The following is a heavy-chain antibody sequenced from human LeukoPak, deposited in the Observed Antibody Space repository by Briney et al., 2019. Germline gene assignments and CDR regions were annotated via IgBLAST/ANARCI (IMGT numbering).Heavy chain of an antibody. CDR2: INPSGGST. Sequence: GASVKVSCKASGYSFISYYMHWVRQAPGQGLEWMGIINPSGGSTNYAQKFQGRVTMTRDKSTSTVYMELSSLRSEDTAVYYCAIPRDGTTSYKWYFDLWGRGTLVTVSS. V-gene: IGHV1-46*01. CDR3: AIPRDGTTSYKWYFDL. J-gene: IGHJ2*01. CDR1: GYSFISYY. D-gene: IGHD4-17*01.